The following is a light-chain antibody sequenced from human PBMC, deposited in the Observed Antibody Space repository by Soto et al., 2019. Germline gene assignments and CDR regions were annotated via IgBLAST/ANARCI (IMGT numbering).Light chain of an antibody. J-gene: IGKJ1*01. CDR2: KAS. CDR1: QTISSW. CDR3: QQSSGSRDWA. V-gene: IGKV1-5*03. Sequence: DIQMTQSPSTLSGSVGDRVTITCRASQTISSWLAWYQQKPGKAPKLLIYKASTLKSGVPSRFSGSGSGTEFTLTIRGLQPEDFATYYCQQSSGSRDWAFGQGTKVDIK.